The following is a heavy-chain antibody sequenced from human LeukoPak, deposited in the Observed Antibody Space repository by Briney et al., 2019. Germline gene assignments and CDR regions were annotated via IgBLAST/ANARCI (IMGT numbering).Heavy chain of an antibody. CDR1: GVSFSGYY. D-gene: IGHD3-9*01. CDR2: INHSGST. CDR3: ARVVGRYDILTGYYPYLFDY. J-gene: IGHJ4*02. V-gene: IGHV4-34*09. Sequence: PSETLSLTCAVYGVSFSGYYWSWIRQPPGKGLEWIGEINHSGSTNYNPSLKSRVTISVDTSKNQFSLKLSSVTAADTAVYYCARVVGRYDILTGYYPYLFDYWGQGTLVTVSS.